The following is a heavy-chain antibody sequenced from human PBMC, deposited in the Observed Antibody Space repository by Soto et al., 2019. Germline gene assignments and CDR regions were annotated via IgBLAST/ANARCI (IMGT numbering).Heavy chain of an antibody. J-gene: IGHJ3*02. CDR1: GFTFGSYS. CDR2: VSGSGGST. D-gene: IGHD2-21*02. V-gene: IGHV3-23*01. CDR3: AKDWTAI. Sequence: EVQLSESGGGLVQPGGSLRLSCAASGFTFGSYSMSWVRQAPEKGLEWVSTVSGSGGSTYYGDSVKGRFTISRDNSKNTLYLQMNSLRAEDTAVYYCAKDWTAIWGQGTMVTVSS.